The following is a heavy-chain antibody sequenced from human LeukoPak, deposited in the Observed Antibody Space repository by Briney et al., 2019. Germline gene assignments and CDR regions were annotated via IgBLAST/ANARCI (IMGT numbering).Heavy chain of an antibody. CDR2: ISSSSSTI. CDR1: GFIVSDYN. J-gene: IGHJ4*02. D-gene: IGHD3-22*01. CDR3: ARGYYYDSSTYPGDY. Sequence: GGSLRLSCAASGFIVSDYNMNWVRQAPGKGLEWVSYISSSSSTIYYADSVKGRFTISRDNAKNSLYLQMKSLRAEDTALYYCARGYYYDSSTYPGDYWGQGTLVTVSS. V-gene: IGHV3-48*04.